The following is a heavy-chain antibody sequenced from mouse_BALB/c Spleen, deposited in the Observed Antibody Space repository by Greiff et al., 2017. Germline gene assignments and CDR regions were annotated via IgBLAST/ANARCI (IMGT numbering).Heavy chain of an antibody. Sequence: ESGPGLVKPSQSLSLTCSVTGYSITSGYYWNWIRQFPGNKLEWMGYISYDGSNYYNPSLKNRISITRDTSKNQFFLKLNSVTTEDTATYYCARGDQYYFDYWGQGTTLTVSS. V-gene: IGHV3-6*02. CDR1: GYSITSGYY. CDR3: ARGDQYYFDY. CDR2: ISYDGSN. J-gene: IGHJ2*01.